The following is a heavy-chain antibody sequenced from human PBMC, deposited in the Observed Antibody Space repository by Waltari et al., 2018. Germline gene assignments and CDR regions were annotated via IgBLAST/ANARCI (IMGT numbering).Heavy chain of an antibody. D-gene: IGHD2-15*01. CDR2: INPNSGGT. Sequence: QVQLVQSGAEVKKPGASVKVSCKASGYTFTGYYMHWVRKAPGQGLEWMGRINPNSGGTNYAQKFQGRVTMTRDTSISTAYMELSRLRSDDTAVYYCARHLPYCSGGSCYGEGDYWGQGTLVTVSS. V-gene: IGHV1-2*06. J-gene: IGHJ4*02. CDR1: GYTFTGYY. CDR3: ARHLPYCSGGSCYGEGDY.